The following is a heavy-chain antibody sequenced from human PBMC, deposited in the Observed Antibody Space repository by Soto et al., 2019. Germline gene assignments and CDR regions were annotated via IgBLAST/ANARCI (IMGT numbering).Heavy chain of an antibody. J-gene: IGHJ4*02. CDR1: GFTFSSYW. CDR2: IKSDGSWA. CDR3: VRGAGDYYDGNGYLGRH. Sequence: EVQLVESGGGLVQPGGSLRLSCTASGFTFSSYWMHWVRQAPGKGLEWVSRIKSDGSWALYADSMEGRLTISRDNAKNIPYLQVNGLRAEERAVYYCVRGAGDYYDGNGYLGRHWGQGTLVTVSS. V-gene: IGHV3-74*01. D-gene: IGHD3-22*01.